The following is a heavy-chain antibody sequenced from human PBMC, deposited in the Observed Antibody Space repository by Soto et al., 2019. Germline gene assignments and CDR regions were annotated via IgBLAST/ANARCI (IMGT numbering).Heavy chain of an antibody. Sequence: EVQLVESGGGLVQPGGSLRLSCAASGFTFSTHSMNWVRQAPGKGLEWISYITSSSVTMYADSVKGRFTISRDNAKNSLYLQMDGLRAEDTAGDFCVGEVGFQLIYWGQGTLVTVSS. CDR3: VGEVGFQLIY. D-gene: IGHD2-2*01. CDR1: GFTFSTHS. J-gene: IGHJ4*02. V-gene: IGHV3-48*01. CDR2: ITSSSVTM.